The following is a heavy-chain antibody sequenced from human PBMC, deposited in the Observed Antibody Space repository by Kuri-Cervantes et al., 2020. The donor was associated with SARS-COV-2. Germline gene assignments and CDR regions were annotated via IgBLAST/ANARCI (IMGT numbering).Heavy chain of an antibody. V-gene: IGHV3-30*04. Sequence: GESLKISCAASGFRFSSYAMHWVRQAPGKGLEWVAVISYDGTNKYYGDSVRGRFTISRDNSKNTLYLHMNRLTSEDTAFYYCARDIYYYDSSSYYFKQSFFDSWGQGTLVTVSS. CDR2: ISYDGTNK. J-gene: IGHJ4*02. D-gene: IGHD3-22*01. CDR1: GFRFSSYA. CDR3: ARDIYYYDSSSYYFKQSFFDS.